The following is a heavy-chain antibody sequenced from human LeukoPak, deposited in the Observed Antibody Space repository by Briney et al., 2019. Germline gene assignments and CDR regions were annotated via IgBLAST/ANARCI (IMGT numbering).Heavy chain of an antibody. J-gene: IGHJ5*02. D-gene: IGHD3-22*01. CDR1: GGSVSSRSYY. CDR2: IYYSGST. V-gene: IGHV4-61*01. CDR3: ARGPYYYDSSGSVWFDP. Sequence: SETLSLTCSVSGGSVSSRSYYRSWIRQPPGKGLEWIGYIYYSGSTKYNPSLKSRVTISVDTSKNQFSLWLSSVTAADTAVSYCARGPYYYDSSGSVWFDPWGQGTLVTVSS.